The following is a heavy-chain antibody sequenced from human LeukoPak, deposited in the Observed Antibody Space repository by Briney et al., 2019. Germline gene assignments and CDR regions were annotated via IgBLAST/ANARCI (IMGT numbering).Heavy chain of an antibody. CDR2: IIPIFGTA. D-gene: IGHD3-22*01. CDR1: GYTFTSYG. J-gene: IGHJ6*03. CDR3: ARQATNTYYYDSSGRYYYYYMDV. V-gene: IGHV1-69*13. Sequence: GASVKVSCKASGYTFTSYGISWVRQAPGQGLEWMGGIIPIFGTANYAQKFQGRVTITADESTSTAYMELSSLRSEDTAVYYCARQATNTYYYDSSGRYYYYYMDVWGKGTTVTISS.